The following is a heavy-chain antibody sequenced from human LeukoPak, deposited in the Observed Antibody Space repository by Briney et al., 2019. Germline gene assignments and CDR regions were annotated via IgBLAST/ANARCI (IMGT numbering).Heavy chain of an antibody. D-gene: IGHD1-26*01. Sequence: GGSLRLSCAASGFTFSSYAMSWVRQAPGKGLEWVSAMSGGDGSTYYADSVKGRFTSSRDNSKKTLYLQMNGLRAEDTAVYYCAKDWPSSGIYYGQFDFWGQGTLVTVFS. CDR2: MSGGDGST. CDR1: GFTFSSYA. CDR3: AKDWPSSGIYYGQFDF. V-gene: IGHV3-23*01. J-gene: IGHJ4*02.